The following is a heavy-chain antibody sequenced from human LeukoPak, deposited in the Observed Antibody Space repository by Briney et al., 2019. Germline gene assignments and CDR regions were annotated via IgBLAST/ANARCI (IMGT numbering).Heavy chain of an antibody. CDR3: ASHGITIFGVVIIPVGMDV. Sequence: KPSETLSLTCTVSGGSISSSSYYWGWIRQPPGKGLEWIGSIYYSGSTYYNPSLKSRVTISVDTSKNQFSLKLSSVTAADTAVYYCASHGITIFGVVIIPVGMDVWGQGTTVTVSS. V-gene: IGHV4-39*01. J-gene: IGHJ6*02. D-gene: IGHD3-3*01. CDR1: GGSISSSSYY. CDR2: IYYSGST.